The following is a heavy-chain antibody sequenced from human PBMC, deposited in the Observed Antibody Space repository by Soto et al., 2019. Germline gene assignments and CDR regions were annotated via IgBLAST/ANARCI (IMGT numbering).Heavy chain of an antibody. Sequence: GGSLRLSCAASGFTFSSYAMSWVRQAPGKGLEWVSAISGSGGSTYYADSVKGRFTISRDNSKNTLYLQMNSLRAEETAVYYCAKDRYYDSSGYSPFDYWGQGTLVTVSS. CDR1: GFTFSSYA. V-gene: IGHV3-23*01. J-gene: IGHJ4*02. CDR3: AKDRYYDSSGYSPFDY. D-gene: IGHD3-22*01. CDR2: ISGSGGST.